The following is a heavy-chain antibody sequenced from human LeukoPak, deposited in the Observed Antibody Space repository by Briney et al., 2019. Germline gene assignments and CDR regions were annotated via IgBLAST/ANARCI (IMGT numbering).Heavy chain of an antibody. V-gene: IGHV3-53*04. J-gene: IGHJ4*02. CDR1: GFTFSSYW. Sequence: GGSLRLSCAASGFTFSSYWMSWVRQAPGKGLEWVSVIYSGGSTYYADSVKGRFTISRHNSKNTLYLQMNSLRAEDTAVYYCARVGDYVWGSYTYWGQGTLVTVSS. D-gene: IGHD3-16*01. CDR3: ARVGDYVWGSYTY. CDR2: IYSGGST.